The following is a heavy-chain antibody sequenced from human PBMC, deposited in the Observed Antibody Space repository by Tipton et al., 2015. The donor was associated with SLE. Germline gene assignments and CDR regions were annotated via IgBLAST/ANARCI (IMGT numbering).Heavy chain of an antibody. CDR1: GFTFSSYS. Sequence: SLRLSCAASGFTFSSYSMNWVRQAPGKGLEWVSYISSSSSTIYYADSVKGRFTISRDNSKNTLYLQMNSLRAEDTAVYYCAKEGGIAPYWGQGTLVTVSS. CDR2: ISSSSSTI. CDR3: AKEGGIAPY. J-gene: IGHJ4*02. V-gene: IGHV3-48*01. D-gene: IGHD6-13*01.